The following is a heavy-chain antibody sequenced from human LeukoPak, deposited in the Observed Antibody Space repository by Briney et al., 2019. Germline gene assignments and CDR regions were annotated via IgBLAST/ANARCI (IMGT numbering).Heavy chain of an antibody. Sequence: ATVQVSCKASGSTFTNYGLNWVRQAPGQGLEWMGWISPYNGNTNYAQKYQDRVAMTLDTSTSTAYMELRSLRSDDTAVYYCARGGASGPDYWGQGTLVTVSS. V-gene: IGHV1-18*01. CDR2: ISPYNGNT. CDR1: GSTFTNYG. D-gene: IGHD1-26*01. J-gene: IGHJ4*02. CDR3: ARGGASGPDY.